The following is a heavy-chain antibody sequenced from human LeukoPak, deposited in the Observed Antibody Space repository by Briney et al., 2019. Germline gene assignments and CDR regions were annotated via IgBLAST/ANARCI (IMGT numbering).Heavy chain of an antibody. CDR2: ISYDGSNK. V-gene: IGHV3-30*18. CDR3: AKEVLLRFGDRHYGMDV. D-gene: IGHD3-10*01. J-gene: IGHJ6*02. CDR1: GFTFSSYG. Sequence: GRSLRLSCAASGFTFSSYGMHWVRQAPGKGLEWVAVISYDGSNKYYADSVKGRFTISRDNSKNTLYLQMNSLRAEDTAVYYCAKEVLLRFGDRHYGMDVWGQGTTVTVSS.